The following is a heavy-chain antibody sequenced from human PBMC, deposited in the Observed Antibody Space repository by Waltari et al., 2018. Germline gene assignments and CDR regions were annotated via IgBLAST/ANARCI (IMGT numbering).Heavy chain of an antibody. CDR3: ARVREDFWSGFYH. Sequence: EVQLVESGGGLVQPGGSLRLSCAASGFPFSTYWMSWVRQAPGEGLEWVANIKQDGSEKYDVDSVKGRFTISRDNTNSLYLQMNSLRAEDTAVYYCARVREDFWSGFYHWGQGALVTVSS. V-gene: IGHV3-7*01. CDR1: GFPFSTYW. D-gene: IGHD3-3*01. J-gene: IGHJ4*02. CDR2: IKQDGSEK.